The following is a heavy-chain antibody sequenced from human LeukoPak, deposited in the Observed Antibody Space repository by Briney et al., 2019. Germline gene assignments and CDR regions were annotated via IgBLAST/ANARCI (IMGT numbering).Heavy chain of an antibody. Sequence: GGSLRLSCAASGFTFSSYGMHWVRQAPGNGLEWVAVISYDGSNKYYADSVKGRFTISRDNSKNTLYLQMNSLRAEDTAVYYCAKDQDYYDTLYYFDYWGQGTLVTVSS. V-gene: IGHV3-30*18. CDR2: ISYDGSNK. D-gene: IGHD3-22*01. J-gene: IGHJ4*02. CDR3: AKDQDYYDTLYYFDY. CDR1: GFTFSSYG.